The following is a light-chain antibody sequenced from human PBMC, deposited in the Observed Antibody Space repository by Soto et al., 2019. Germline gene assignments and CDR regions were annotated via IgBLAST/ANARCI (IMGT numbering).Light chain of an antibody. CDR2: AAS. CDR3: PLSDSYFT. V-gene: IGKV1-39*01. Sequence: DIQMTQSPSSLSASVGDRVTITCRASQSIRTYLNWYQQKPGKAPKLLIYAASSLQSGVPSRFSGSGSGTDFTLTISSLQPDDFATYYCPLSDSYFTFGQGTRLEIK. CDR1: QSIRTY. J-gene: IGKJ5*01.